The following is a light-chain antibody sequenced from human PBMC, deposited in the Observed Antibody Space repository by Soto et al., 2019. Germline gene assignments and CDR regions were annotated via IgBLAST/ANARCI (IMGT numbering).Light chain of an antibody. J-gene: IGKJ2*01. Sequence: EIVLTQSPGTLSLSPGERATLSCRASQSVTSNYLAWYQQRAGQAPRLLIYGASTRATGITDRFSGSGSGTDFTLTISRLEPEDFAVYYCQQYGRSPYTFGQGTKVDIK. CDR2: GAS. CDR1: QSVTSNY. V-gene: IGKV3-20*01. CDR3: QQYGRSPYT.